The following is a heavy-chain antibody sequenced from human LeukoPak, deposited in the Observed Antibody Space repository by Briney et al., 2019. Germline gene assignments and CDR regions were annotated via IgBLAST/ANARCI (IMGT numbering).Heavy chain of an antibody. CDR3: ARTYDFGRGPPGDAFDN. CDR2: ISSSSSTT. Sequence: GGSLRLSCAASGFTFSSYSMNWVRQAPGKGLEWVSYISSSSSTTYYADSVQGRFTISRDDARESVFLQMDGLRVDDTAVYYCARTYDFGRGPPGDAFDNWGPGTWVIVSA. V-gene: IGHV3-48*01. D-gene: IGHD3-3*01. CDR1: GFTFSSYS. J-gene: IGHJ3*02.